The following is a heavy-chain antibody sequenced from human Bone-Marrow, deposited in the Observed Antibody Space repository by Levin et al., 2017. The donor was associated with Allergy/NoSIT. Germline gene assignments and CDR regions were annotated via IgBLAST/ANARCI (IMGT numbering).Heavy chain of an antibody. CDR3: ARGDGFDI. CDR1: GYTFTGYY. Sequence: GESLKISCKASGYTFTGYYMHWVRQAPGQGLEWMGWINPNSGGTNYAQKFQGRVTMTRGTSMSTAYMELSRLTSDDTAVYYCARGDGFDIWGQGTMVTVSS. CDR2: INPNSGGT. V-gene: IGHV1-2*02. J-gene: IGHJ3*02.